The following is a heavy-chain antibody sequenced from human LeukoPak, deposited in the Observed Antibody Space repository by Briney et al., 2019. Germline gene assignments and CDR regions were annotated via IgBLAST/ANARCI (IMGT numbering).Heavy chain of an antibody. J-gene: IGHJ4*02. CDR2: IYPGDSDT. V-gene: IGHV5-51*01. CDR3: ARLGGSSWEVEPFDY. CDR1: GYSFTSYW. Sequence: GESLKISCKGSGYSFTSYWIGWVRQMPGKGLEWMGIIYPGDSDTRYSPSFQGQVTISADKSISTAYLQWSSLKASDTAMYYCARLGGSSWEVEPFDYWGQGTLVTVSS. D-gene: IGHD6-13*01.